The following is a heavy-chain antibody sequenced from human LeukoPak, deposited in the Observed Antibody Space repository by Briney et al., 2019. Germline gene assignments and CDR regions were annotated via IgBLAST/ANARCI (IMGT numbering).Heavy chain of an antibody. CDR3: ARGWYYDSSGYGAFDI. CDR2: ISGSGGST. V-gene: IGHV3-23*01. Sequence: GGSLRLSCAASGFTFSIYAMSWVRQAPGKGLEWVSAISGSGGSTYYADSVKGRFTISRDNSKNTLYLQMNSLRAEDTAVYYCARGWYYDSSGYGAFDIWGQGTMVTVSS. CDR1: GFTFSIYA. J-gene: IGHJ3*02. D-gene: IGHD3-22*01.